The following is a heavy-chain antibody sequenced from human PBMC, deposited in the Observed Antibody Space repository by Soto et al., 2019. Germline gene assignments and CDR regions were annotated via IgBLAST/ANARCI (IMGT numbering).Heavy chain of an antibody. CDR3: AAHDSGGYYAEY. V-gene: IGHV4-39*01. D-gene: IGHD3-22*01. J-gene: IGHJ4*02. CDR1: GDSVTISDYY. Sequence: QLQLQESGPGLVKPSETLSLTCTVSGDSVTISDYYWGWIRQPPGKGLEWIGSIHYSGSTYYNPYLQSRVTISGDTSKKQFSLKLTSVTAADAAVYYCAAHDSGGYYAEYWGQGTLVTVSA. CDR2: IHYSGST.